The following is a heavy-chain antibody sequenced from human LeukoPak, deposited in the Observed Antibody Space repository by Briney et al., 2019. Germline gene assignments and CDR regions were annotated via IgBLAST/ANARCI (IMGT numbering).Heavy chain of an antibody. Sequence: GGSLRLSCAASGFTFSSYAVSWVRQAPGKGLEWVSAISGSGGSTYYVDSAKGRFTISRDNSKNTLYLQMNSLRAEDTAVYYCAKAGSGWYYLHYWGQGTLVTVSS. CDR2: ISGSGGST. CDR3: AKAGSGWYYLHY. D-gene: IGHD6-19*01. V-gene: IGHV3-23*01. CDR1: GFTFSSYA. J-gene: IGHJ4*02.